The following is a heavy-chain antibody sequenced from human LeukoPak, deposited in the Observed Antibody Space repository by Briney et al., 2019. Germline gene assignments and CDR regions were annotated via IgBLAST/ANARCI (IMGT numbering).Heavy chain of an antibody. J-gene: IGHJ4*02. CDR3: ARDPGSGSYYLIFDY. CDR2: IYTSGST. D-gene: IGHD3-10*01. CDR1: GGSISSYY. Sequence: PSETLSLTCTVSGGSISSYYWSWIRQPAGKGLEWIGRIYTSGSTNYNPSLKSRVTMSVDTSKNQFSLKLSSVTAADTAVYYCARDPGSGSYYLIFDYWGQGTLVTVSS. V-gene: IGHV4-4*07.